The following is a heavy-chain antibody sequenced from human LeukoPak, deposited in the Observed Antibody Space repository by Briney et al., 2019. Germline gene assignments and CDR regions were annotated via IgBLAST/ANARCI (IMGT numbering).Heavy chain of an antibody. CDR1: GYTFTSYG. V-gene: IGHV1-18*01. Sequence: ASVKVSCKASGYTFTSYGISWVRQAPGQGLEWMGWISAYNGNTNYAQKLQGRVTMTTDTSTSTAYMELGSLRSDDTAVYYCAREADSSGWYEGAFDIWGQGTMVTVSS. J-gene: IGHJ3*02. CDR2: ISAYNGNT. D-gene: IGHD6-19*01. CDR3: AREADSSGWYEGAFDI.